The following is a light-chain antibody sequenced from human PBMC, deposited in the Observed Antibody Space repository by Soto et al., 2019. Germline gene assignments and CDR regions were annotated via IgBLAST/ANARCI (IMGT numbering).Light chain of an antibody. CDR2: GAS. V-gene: IGKV3-11*01. J-gene: IGKJ2*01. CDR1: QSVSSY. CDR3: QQRSNWPYT. Sequence: EIVLTQSPATLSLSPGEKATLSCRASQSVSSYLAWYQQKPGQAPRLLIYGASNRATGIPARFSGRGSGADFTLTISSLEPEDFAVYYCQQRSNWPYTFGQGTKLEIK.